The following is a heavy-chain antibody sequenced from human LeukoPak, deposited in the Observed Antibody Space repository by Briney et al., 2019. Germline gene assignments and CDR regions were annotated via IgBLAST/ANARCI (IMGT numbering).Heavy chain of an antibody. J-gene: IGHJ6*02. CDR1: GYSFTSYW. Sequence: GESLKISCKGSGYSFTSYWIGWVRQMPGKGLEWMGIIYPGDSDTRYSPSFQGQVTISADKSINTAYLQWSSLKASDTAMYYCARHPSLMGVEYYYGMDVWGQGTTVTVSS. CDR3: ARHPSLMGVEYYYGMDV. V-gene: IGHV5-51*01. CDR2: IYPGDSDT. D-gene: IGHD1-1*01.